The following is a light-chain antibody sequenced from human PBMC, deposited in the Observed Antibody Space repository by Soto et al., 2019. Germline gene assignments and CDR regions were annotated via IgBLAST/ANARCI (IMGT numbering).Light chain of an antibody. CDR1: QSINSW. V-gene: IGKV1-5*03. CDR3: QQYDAFPLT. J-gene: IGKJ4*01. Sequence: DIQMTQSPSTLSASVGDRVTITCRASQSINSWLAWYQQKPGKAPTLLIYKASRLHGGVPSRFSGSGSGTEFPLTITGLQPDDFAVYYCQQYDAFPLTFGGGTKV. CDR2: KAS.